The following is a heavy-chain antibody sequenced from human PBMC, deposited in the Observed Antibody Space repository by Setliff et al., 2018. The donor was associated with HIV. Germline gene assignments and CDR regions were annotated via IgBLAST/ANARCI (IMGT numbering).Heavy chain of an antibody. J-gene: IGHJ4*02. Sequence: PGGSLRLSCAASGFSFGNYWMHWVRQAPGQGPVWVSCINSDSSSPNYADSVKGRFTSSRANAKNTLYLEMSSLRADDTAVYYCARARSSGLKKYFDYWGQGTQVTVSS. CDR1: GFSFGNYW. D-gene: IGHD3-22*01. V-gene: IGHV3-74*01. CDR2: INSDSSSP. CDR3: ARARSSGLKKYFDY.